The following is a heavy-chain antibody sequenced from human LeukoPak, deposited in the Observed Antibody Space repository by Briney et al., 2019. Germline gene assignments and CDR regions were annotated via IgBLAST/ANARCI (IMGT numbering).Heavy chain of an antibody. V-gene: IGHV4-59*01. CDR3: ARVSNSYGTPGYYYYGMDV. Sequence: PSETLSLTCTVSGGSISSYYWSWIRQPPGKGLEWIGNIYYSGSTNYNPSLKSRVTISVDTSKNQFSLKLSSVTAADTAVYYCARVSNSYGTPGYYYYGMDVWGQGTTVTVSS. CDR2: IYYSGST. CDR1: GGSISSYY. D-gene: IGHD5-18*01. J-gene: IGHJ6*02.